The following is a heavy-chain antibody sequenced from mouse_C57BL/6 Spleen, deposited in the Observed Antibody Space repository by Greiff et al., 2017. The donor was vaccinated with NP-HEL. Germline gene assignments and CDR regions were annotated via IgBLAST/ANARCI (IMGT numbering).Heavy chain of an antibody. CDR3: ARHGGLREGAY. V-gene: IGHV5-12*01. Sequence: EVMLVESGGGLVQPGGSLKLSCAASGFTFSDYYMYWVRQTPEKRLEWVAYISNGGGSTYYPDTVKGRFTISRDNAKNTLYLQMSRLKSEDTAMYYCARHGGLREGAYWGQGTLVTVSA. CDR1: GFTFSDYY. CDR2: ISNGGGST. D-gene: IGHD2-4*01. J-gene: IGHJ3*01.